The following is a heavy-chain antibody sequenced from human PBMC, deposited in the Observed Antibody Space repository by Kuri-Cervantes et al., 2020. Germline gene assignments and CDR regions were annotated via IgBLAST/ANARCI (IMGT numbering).Heavy chain of an antibody. V-gene: IGHV6-1*01. CDR3: ARLALAVAGANWFDP. Sequence: SETLSLTCAISGDSVSSNSAAWNWIRQSPSRGLEWLGRTYYRSKWYNDYAVSVKSRITINPDTSKNQFSLQLNSVTPEDTAVYYCARLALAVAGANWFDPWGQGTLVTVSS. CDR2: TYYRSKWYN. J-gene: IGHJ5*02. D-gene: IGHD6-19*01. CDR1: GDSVSSNSAA.